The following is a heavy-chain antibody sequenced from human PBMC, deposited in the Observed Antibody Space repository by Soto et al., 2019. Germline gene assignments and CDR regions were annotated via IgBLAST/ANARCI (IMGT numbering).Heavy chain of an antibody. CDR1: GGSISSYY. CDR3: ARGSGGDFWSGYYSFFFDWFDP. D-gene: IGHD3-3*01. V-gene: IGHV4-59*01. Sequence: QVQLQESGPGLVKPSETLSLTCTVSGGSISSYYWSWIRQPPGKGLEWIGYIYYSGSTNYNPSLKSRVTISVDTSKNQCSLKLSSVTAADTAVYYCARGSGGDFWSGYYSFFFDWFDPWGQGTLVTVSS. J-gene: IGHJ5*02. CDR2: IYYSGST.